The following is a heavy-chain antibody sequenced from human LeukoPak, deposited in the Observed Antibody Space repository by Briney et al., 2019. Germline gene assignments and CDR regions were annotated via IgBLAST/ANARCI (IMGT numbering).Heavy chain of an antibody. CDR1: GGAFSGYY. CDR3: ARGRRGTSCYDY. J-gene: IGHJ4*02. D-gene: IGHD2-2*01. V-gene: IGHV4-34*01. Sequence: SETLSLTSAVYGGAFSGYYWSWIRQPPGQGLEWIGEINHSGSTNYHPSLNSRVTISVDTSKNQFSLKLSSVTAADTAVYYCARGRRGTSCYDYWGQGTLVTVSS. CDR2: INHSGST.